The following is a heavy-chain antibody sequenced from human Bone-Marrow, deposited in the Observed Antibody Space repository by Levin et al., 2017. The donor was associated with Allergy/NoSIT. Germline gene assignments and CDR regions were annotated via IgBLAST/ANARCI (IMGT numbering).Heavy chain of an antibody. J-gene: IGHJ6*02. D-gene: IGHD2-8*02. Sequence: GESLKISCAASGFTLSIYWMSWVRQAPGKGLEWVANINQDGSEKYYVDSVKGRFTISKDNAKNSLYLQMNSLRVEVTVVYYCATAETGRGGGEVWGHGSTVTVSS. CDR2: INQDGSEK. V-gene: IGHV3-7*01. CDR1: GFTLSIYW. CDR3: ATAETGRGGGEV.